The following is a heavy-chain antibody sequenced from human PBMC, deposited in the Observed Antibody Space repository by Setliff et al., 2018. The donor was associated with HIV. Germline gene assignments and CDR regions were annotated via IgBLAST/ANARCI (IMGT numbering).Heavy chain of an antibody. CDR2: IYASGT. J-gene: IGHJ3*02. CDR1: GGSIGTYY. V-gene: IGHV4-4*07. D-gene: IGHD2-15*01. CDR3: AREGLWSCRGGTCNDGLDI. Sequence: PSETLSLSCTVSGGSIGTYYWNWIRLPAGKGLEWIGRIYASGTNYNPSLKSRVTMSLDTSKRQFSLKLTSVTAADTAVYYCAREGLWSCRGGTCNDGLDIWGQGTKVTVS.